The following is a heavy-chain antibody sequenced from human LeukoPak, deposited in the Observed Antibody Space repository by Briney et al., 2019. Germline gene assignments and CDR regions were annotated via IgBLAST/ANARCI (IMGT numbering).Heavy chain of an antibody. CDR1: GFTFSTYG. D-gene: IGHD6-19*01. J-gene: IGHJ4*02. Sequence: PGGSLRLSCAAAGFTFSTYGIHWVRQAPGMGLEWVAFIRYDGSNKYYADSVKGRFTISRDNFTNTVYLQMNSLRPEDPAVYYCAKEGYSSGWYEDYWGQGTLVTVSS. CDR3: AKEGYSSGWYEDY. V-gene: IGHV3-30*02. CDR2: IRYDGSNK.